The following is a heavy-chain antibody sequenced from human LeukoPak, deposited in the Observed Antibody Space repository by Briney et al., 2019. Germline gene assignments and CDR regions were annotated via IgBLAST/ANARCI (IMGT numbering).Heavy chain of an antibody. CDR1: GGSISSGGYY. Sequence: SETLSLTCTVSGGSISSGGYYWSWIRQHPGKGLEWIGYIYYSGSTYYNPSLKSRVTISVDTSKNQFSLKLSSVTAADTAVYYSARDDGRVQNWLDPWGQGTLVTVSS. J-gene: IGHJ5*02. CDR2: IYYSGST. CDR3: ARDDGRVQNWLDP. V-gene: IGHV4-31*03.